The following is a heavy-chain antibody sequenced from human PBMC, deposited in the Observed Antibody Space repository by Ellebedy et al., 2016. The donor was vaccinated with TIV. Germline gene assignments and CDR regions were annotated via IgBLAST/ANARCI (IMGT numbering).Heavy chain of an antibody. Sequence: GESLKISCAASGFVFSSYWMTWIRQAPGKGLEWVANIYQDGSEKYYVESVRGRFTISRDNAKNLLYLHMNTLGAKDTAVYYCARGGAYGDYVPYYFYMDVWGKGTTVIVSS. CDR2: IYQDGSEK. J-gene: IGHJ6*03. CDR3: ARGGAYGDYVPYYFYMDV. D-gene: IGHD5-12*01. V-gene: IGHV3-7*01. CDR1: GFVFSSYW.